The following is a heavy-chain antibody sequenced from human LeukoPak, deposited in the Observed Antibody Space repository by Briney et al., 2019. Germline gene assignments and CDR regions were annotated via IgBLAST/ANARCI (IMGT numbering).Heavy chain of an antibody. V-gene: IGHV3-21*01. CDR3: ARDLYYYDSSGYYPGAFDI. J-gene: IGHJ3*02. D-gene: IGHD3-22*01. CDR2: ISSSSYI. CDR1: GFTFSSYS. Sequence: GGSLRLSCAASGFTFSSYSMNWVRQAPGKGLEWVSSISSSSYIYYADSVKGRFTISRDNAKNSPYLQMNSLRAEDTAVYYCARDLYYYDSSGYYPGAFDIWGQGTMVTVSS.